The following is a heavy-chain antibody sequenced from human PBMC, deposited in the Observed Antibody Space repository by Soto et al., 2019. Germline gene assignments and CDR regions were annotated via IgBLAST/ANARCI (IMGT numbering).Heavy chain of an antibody. CDR2: ISAYNGNT. V-gene: IGHV1-18*01. CDR1: GYTFTSYG. D-gene: IGHD3-9*01. J-gene: IGHJ4*02. CDR3: ARDLVALRYFDPLDY. Sequence: GASVKVSCKASGYTFTSYGISWVRQAPGQGLEWMGWISAYNGNTNYAQKLQGRVTMTTDTSTSTAYMELRSLRSDDTAVYYCARDLVALRYFDPLDYWGQGTLVTVSS.